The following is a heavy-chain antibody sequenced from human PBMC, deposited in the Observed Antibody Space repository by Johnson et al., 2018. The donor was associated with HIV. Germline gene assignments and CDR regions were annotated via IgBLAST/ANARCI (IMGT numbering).Heavy chain of an antibody. CDR2: ISGSGGST. V-gene: IGHV3-23*04. J-gene: IGHJ3*02. CDR1: GFTFSSYA. Sequence: VQLVESGGGLVQPGGSLRLSCAASGFTFSSYAMSWVRQAPGKGLEWVSAISGSGGSTYYADSVKGRFTISSDNSKNTLYLQMNSLRAEDTAVYYCAKVGSGWYDPHDAFDIWGQGTMVTVSS. D-gene: IGHD6-19*01. CDR3: AKVGSGWYDPHDAFDI.